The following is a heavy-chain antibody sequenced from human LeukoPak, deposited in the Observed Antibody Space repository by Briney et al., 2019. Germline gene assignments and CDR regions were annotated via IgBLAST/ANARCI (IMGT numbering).Heavy chain of an antibody. Sequence: GGSLRLSCAASGFTFSSYDMHWVRQVTGKGLEWVSAFGTAGDIYYLGSVKGRFTISRENAKNSLYLQMNSLRAGDTAVYYCARDRGGWSFDYWGQGTLVTVSS. CDR2: FGTAGDI. D-gene: IGHD6-19*01. V-gene: IGHV3-13*01. CDR3: ARDRGGWSFDY. CDR1: GFTFSSYD. J-gene: IGHJ4*02.